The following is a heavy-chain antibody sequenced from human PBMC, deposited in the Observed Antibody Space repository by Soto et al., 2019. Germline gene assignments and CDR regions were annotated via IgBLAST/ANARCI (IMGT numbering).Heavy chain of an antibody. CDR3: ARDRYIVVVPAADTTNWFDP. D-gene: IGHD2-2*01. Sequence: ASVKVSCKASGYTFTSYAMHWVRQAPGQRLEWMGWINAGNGNTKYSQKFQGRVTITRDTSASTAYMELRSLRSDDTAVYYCARDRYIVVVPAADTTNWFDPWGQGTLVTVSS. J-gene: IGHJ5*02. V-gene: IGHV1-3*01. CDR1: GYTFTSYA. CDR2: INAGNGNT.